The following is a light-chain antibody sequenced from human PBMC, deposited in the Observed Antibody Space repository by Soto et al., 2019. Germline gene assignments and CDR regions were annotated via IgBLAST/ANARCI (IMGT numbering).Light chain of an antibody. V-gene: IGKV3-15*01. CDR1: RSVSID. CDR2: GAS. CDR3: QQYNKWPLT. J-gene: IGKJ1*01. Sequence: EIVMTQSPATLSVSPGESATISCRASRSVSIDVAWYQQTPGQAPRLLIYGASTRATGIPVRFSGSASGTEFTLTISSLQSEDYTVYYCQQYNKWPLTVGQGTKVDIK.